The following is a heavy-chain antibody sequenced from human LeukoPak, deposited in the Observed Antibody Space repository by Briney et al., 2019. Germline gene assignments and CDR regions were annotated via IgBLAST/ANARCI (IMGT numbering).Heavy chain of an antibody. CDR2: IKEDGGEK. D-gene: IGHD3-16*01. CDR1: GFTFRTYW. V-gene: IGHV3-7*01. Sequence: PGGSLRLSCAASGFTFRTYWMSRVRQAPGKGLEWVANIKEDGGEKYYVDSVKGRFTISRDNARNSLYLQMNYLRAEDTAVYYCARLAFRGMDVWGQGTTVTVSS. J-gene: IGHJ6*02. CDR3: ARLAFRGMDV.